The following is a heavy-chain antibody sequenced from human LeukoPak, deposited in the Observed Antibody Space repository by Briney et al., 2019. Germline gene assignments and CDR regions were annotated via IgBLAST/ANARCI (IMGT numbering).Heavy chain of an antibody. J-gene: IGHJ4*02. D-gene: IGHD3-9*01. Sequence: GESLKISCKGSGYRFTSYWIGWVRQLPGKGLEWMGIIYPGDSDTRYSPSFQGQVTISADKSISTAYLQWSSLKASDTAMHYCARIIETGNFDYWGQGTLVTVSS. CDR3: ARIIETGNFDY. CDR1: GYRFTSYW. V-gene: IGHV5-51*01. CDR2: IYPGDSDT.